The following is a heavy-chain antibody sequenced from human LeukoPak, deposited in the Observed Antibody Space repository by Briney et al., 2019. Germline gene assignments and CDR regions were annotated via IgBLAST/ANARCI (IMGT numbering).Heavy chain of an antibody. J-gene: IGHJ4*02. V-gene: IGHV1-69*05. CDR2: IIPIFGTA. Sequence: GASVKVSCKASGGTFSSYAISWVRQAPGQGLEWMGGIIPIFGTANYAQKFQGRVTITTDESTSTAYMELSSLRSEDTAVYYCASLGRQQLVLGVYYFDYWGQGTLVTVSS. CDR3: ASLGRQQLVLGVYYFDY. D-gene: IGHD6-13*01. CDR1: GGTFSSYA.